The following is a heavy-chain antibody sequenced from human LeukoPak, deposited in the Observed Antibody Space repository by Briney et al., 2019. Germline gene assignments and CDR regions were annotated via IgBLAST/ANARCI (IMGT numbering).Heavy chain of an antibody. CDR1: GFTFSSYS. Sequence: AGGSLRLSCAASGFTFSSYSMNWVRQAPGKGLEWASAISGSGGSTYYADSVKGRFTISRDNSKNTLYLQMNSLRAEDTAVYYCAKAGHMYYFDYWGQGTLVTVSS. V-gene: IGHV3-23*01. CDR3: AKAGHMYYFDY. J-gene: IGHJ4*02. CDR2: ISGSGGST.